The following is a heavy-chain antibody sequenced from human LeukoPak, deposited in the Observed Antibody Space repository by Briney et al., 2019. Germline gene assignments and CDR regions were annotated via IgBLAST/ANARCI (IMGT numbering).Heavy chain of an antibody. CDR2: IYYSGST. Sequence: SQTLSLTCTVSGGSISSGDYYWSWIRQPPGKGLEWIGYIYYSGSTYYNPSLKRRVTISVDTSKNQFSLKLSSVTAADTAVYYCARVGGESLNILNYYMDVWGKGTTVTVSS. CDR1: GGSISSGDYY. CDR3: ARVGGESLNILNYYMDV. D-gene: IGHD2/OR15-2a*01. J-gene: IGHJ6*03. V-gene: IGHV4-30-4*08.